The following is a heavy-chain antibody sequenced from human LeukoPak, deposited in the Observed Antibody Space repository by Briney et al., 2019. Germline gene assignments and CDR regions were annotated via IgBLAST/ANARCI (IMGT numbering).Heavy chain of an antibody. Sequence: GASVKVSCKASGYTFTGYYMHWVRQAPGQGLEWMGWINPNSGGTNYAQKFQGRVTMTRDTSISTAYMELSRLRSDDTAVHYCAREKGSSGSNWFDPWGQGTLVTVSS. CDR1: GYTFTGYY. V-gene: IGHV1-2*02. CDR3: AREKGSSGSNWFDP. CDR2: INPNSGGT. D-gene: IGHD3-22*01. J-gene: IGHJ5*02.